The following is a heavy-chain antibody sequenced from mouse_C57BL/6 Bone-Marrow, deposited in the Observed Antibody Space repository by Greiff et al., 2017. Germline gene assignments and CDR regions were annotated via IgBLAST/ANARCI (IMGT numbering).Heavy chain of an antibody. CDR1: GFNIKDDY. D-gene: IGHD1-1*01. CDR2: IDPENGDT. V-gene: IGHV14-4*01. CDR3: TTAITTVVADY. Sequence: EVQLQQSGAELVRPGASVKLSCTASGFNIKDDYMHWVKPRPEQGLEWIGWIDPENGDTEYASKFQGKATITADTSSNTAYLQLSSLTSEDTAVYYCTTAITTVVADYWGQGTTLTVSS. J-gene: IGHJ2*01.